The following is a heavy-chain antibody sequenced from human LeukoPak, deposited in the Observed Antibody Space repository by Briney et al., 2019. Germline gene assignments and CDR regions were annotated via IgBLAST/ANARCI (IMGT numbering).Heavy chain of an antibody. V-gene: IGHV4-4*09. CDR2: MYISGST. D-gene: IGHD2-15*01. J-gene: IGHJ6*03. Sequence: PSETLSLTCDVSGASVRSYYWSWIRQPPGKGLEWIGHMYISGSTNYNPSLKSRVTISVDTSKNQFSLKLGSVTAADTAVYYCARSLLLGYYYMDVWGKGTTVTVSS. CDR1: GASVRSYY. CDR3: ARSLLLGYYYMDV.